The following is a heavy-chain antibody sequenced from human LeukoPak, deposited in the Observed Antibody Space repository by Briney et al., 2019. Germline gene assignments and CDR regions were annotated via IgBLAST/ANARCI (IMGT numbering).Heavy chain of an antibody. J-gene: IGHJ4*02. Sequence: GGSLRLSCAASGFTFSSYAMHWVRQAPGKGLEWVAVISYDGSNKYYADSVKGRFTISRDNSKNTLYLQMNSLRDEDTAVYYCASSGSYRFDYWGQGTLVTVSS. CDR3: ASSGSYRFDY. D-gene: IGHD1-26*01. V-gene: IGHV3-30-3*01. CDR1: GFTFSSYA. CDR2: ISYDGSNK.